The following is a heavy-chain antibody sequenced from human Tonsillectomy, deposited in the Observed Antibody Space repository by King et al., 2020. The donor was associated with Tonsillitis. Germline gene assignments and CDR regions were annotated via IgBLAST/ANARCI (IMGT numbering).Heavy chain of an antibody. CDR1: GGTFSNFV. CDR2: IASGLAPA. CDR3: ARDIGDWVDH. J-gene: IGHJ4*02. D-gene: IGHD3-10*01. Sequence: QLVQSGAEVKKPGSSVRVSCKTSGGTFSNFVFSWVRQAPGQGREWMGRIASGLAPAVYARHLQGRVTMTVDESTSTTYMDLSNLRSEDTAVYYCARDIGDWVDHWGQGTLVTVSS. V-gene: IGHV1-69*15.